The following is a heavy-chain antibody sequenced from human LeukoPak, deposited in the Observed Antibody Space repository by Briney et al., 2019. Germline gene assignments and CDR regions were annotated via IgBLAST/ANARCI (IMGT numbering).Heavy chain of an antibody. CDR3: ARGLPYCGGDCYYDH. D-gene: IGHD2-21*01. V-gene: IGHV1-2*02. CDR1: GYTFTGYY. J-gene: IGHJ4*02. Sequence: GASVKVSCKASGYTFTGYYMHWVRQAPGQGLEWMGWINPNSGGTNYAQKFQGRVTMTRDTSISTAYMELSRLRSDDTAVYYCARGLPYCGGDCYYDHWGQGTLVTVSS. CDR2: INPNSGGT.